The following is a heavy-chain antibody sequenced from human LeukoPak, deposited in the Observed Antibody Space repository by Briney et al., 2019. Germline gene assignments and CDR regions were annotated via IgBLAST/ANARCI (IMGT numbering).Heavy chain of an antibody. J-gene: IGHJ4*02. CDR3: ARGSSSGWDSFDY. Sequence: SVKVSCKASVGTFSSYAISWVRQAPGQGLEWMGGIIPIFGTANYAQKFQGRVTITADESTSTAYMELSSLRSEDTAVYYCARGSSSGWDSFDYWGQGTLVTVSS. CDR1: VGTFSSYA. CDR2: IIPIFGTA. V-gene: IGHV1-69*13. D-gene: IGHD6-19*01.